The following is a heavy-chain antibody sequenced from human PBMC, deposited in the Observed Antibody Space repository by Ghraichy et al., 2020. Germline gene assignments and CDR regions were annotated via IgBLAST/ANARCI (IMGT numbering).Heavy chain of an antibody. D-gene: IGHD1-26*01. V-gene: IGHV3-74*01. CDR3: TRGGSPFY. J-gene: IGHJ4*02. Sequence: ESLNISCAASGFNFSTNWMNWVRLSPGKGLVWVSRINGDGTNIAYSDSVKGRFTISRDNAKNTLFLQMNSLRIEDTAMYYCTRGGSPFYWGQGALVTVSS. CDR2: INGDGTNI. CDR1: GFNFSTNW.